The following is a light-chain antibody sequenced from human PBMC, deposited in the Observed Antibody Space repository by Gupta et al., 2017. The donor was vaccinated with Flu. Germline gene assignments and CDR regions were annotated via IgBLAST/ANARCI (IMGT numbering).Light chain of an antibody. CDR3: QQYALSPKT. V-gene: IGKV3-20*01. J-gene: IGKJ1*01. CDR2: GAS. Sequence: GTLSLSPGEKVTLSCRASQSLPSTYVAWYQQKPGQSPKLLIFGASSRATGTPDRFSGGGSGTDFTLTISRLEPEDFAVYYCQQYALSPKTFGQGTKVEV. CDR1: QSLPSTY.